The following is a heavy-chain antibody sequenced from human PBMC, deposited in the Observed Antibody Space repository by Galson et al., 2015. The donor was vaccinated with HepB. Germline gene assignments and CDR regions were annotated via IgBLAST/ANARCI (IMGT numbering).Heavy chain of an antibody. CDR2: ISYDGSNK. Sequence: SLRLSCAASGFTLSSYGMHWVRQAPGKGLEWVAVISYDGSNKYYADSVKGRFTISRDNSKNTLYLQMNSLRAEDTAVYYCAKSRAPLYSSSWYSQDYRGQGTLVTVSS. J-gene: IGHJ4*02. D-gene: IGHD6-13*01. CDR3: AKSRAPLYSSSWYSQDY. V-gene: IGHV3-30*18. CDR1: GFTLSSYG.